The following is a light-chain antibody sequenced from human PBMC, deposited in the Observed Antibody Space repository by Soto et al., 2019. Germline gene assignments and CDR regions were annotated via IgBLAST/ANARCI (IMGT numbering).Light chain of an antibody. CDR2: GAS. Sequence: EIVLTQSPGTLSLSPGERATLSCRASQSVSSNYLAWYQRKPGQAPRLLIYGASSRATGIPNRFSGSGSGTGFTLTITRLETEYFAVYDCEQYGSSPPTFGQGTKVEIK. CDR3: EQYGSSPPT. J-gene: IGKJ1*01. CDR1: QSVSSNY. V-gene: IGKV3-20*01.